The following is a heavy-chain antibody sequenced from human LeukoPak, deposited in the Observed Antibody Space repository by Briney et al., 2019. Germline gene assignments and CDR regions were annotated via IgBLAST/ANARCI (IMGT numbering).Heavy chain of an antibody. D-gene: IGHD2-15*01. CDR3: ARDGSDIVVAELHYYFDY. V-gene: IGHV1-2*02. Sequence: ASVKVSCKASGYTFTGYYMHWVRQAPGQGLEWMGWINPNSGGTNYARKFQGRVTMTRDTSISTAYMELSRLRSDDTAVYYCARDGSDIVVAELHYYFDYWGQGTLVTVSS. J-gene: IGHJ4*02. CDR2: INPNSGGT. CDR1: GYTFTGYY.